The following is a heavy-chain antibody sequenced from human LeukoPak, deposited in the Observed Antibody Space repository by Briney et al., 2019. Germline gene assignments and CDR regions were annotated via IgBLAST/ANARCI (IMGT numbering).Heavy chain of an antibody. D-gene: IGHD6-13*01. J-gene: IGHJ4*01. Sequence: GGSLRLSCLASEYNFGYYGMSWFRQAPGKGLEWVGFIKSNAYGGPAEYAASVKGRFTISRDDSKSTGYLQMDSLKTEDTAIYCCTRAVIAAAGLFFDYWGQGTLVTVSS. CDR1: EYNFGYYG. CDR3: TRAVIAAAGLFFDY. CDR2: IKSNAYGGPA. V-gene: IGHV3-49*03.